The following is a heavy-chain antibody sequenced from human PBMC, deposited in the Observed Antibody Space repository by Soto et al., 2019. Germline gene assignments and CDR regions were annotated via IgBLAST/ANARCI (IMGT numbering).Heavy chain of an antibody. CDR3: ARGGTTEVMWFDP. J-gene: IGHJ5*02. Sequence: GASVKVASTSSGYTLYSYAMHWVRKEPGQRLEWMGWINAANGNTEYSQKFQGRVTSTRNTSANTAFMELSSLRSEDTAVYYCARGGTTEVMWFDPWGQGTLVTVSS. V-gene: IGHV1-3*01. D-gene: IGHD1-1*01. CDR1: GYTLYSYA. CDR2: INAANGNT.